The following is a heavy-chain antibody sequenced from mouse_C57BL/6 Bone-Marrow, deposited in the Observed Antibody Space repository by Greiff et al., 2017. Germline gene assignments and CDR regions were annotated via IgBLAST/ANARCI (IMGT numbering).Heavy chain of an antibody. CDR1: GYTFTSHW. V-gene: IGHV1-56*01. CDR3: ARSHYYGSRYAMDY. J-gene: IGHJ4*01. D-gene: IGHD1-1*01. CDR2: IFPGSGST. Sequence: QVQLQQSGPELVRPGASVKISCKAPGYTFTSHWMQWVRQRPGQGLEWIGEIFPGSGSTYYNEKFKGKATLTVDPSSSTAYMQLSSLTSEDSAVXFCARSHYYGSRYAMDYWGQGTSVTVSS.